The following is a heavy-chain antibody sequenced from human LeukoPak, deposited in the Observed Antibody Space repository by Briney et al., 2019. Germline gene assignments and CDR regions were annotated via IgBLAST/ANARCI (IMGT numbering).Heavy chain of an antibody. CDR2: VYYTGST. J-gene: IGHJ4*02. V-gene: IGHV4-39*02. CDR3: TRHRGRYYDSGSYYYFDY. Sequence: SETLSLTCTVSGGSISSSGYYWGWIRQPPGKGLEWVGSVYYTGSTFYNPSLKSRVTTSVDTSKNHFSLNLSSVTAADTAVYYCTRHRGRYYDSGSYYYFDYWGQGTLVTVSS. CDR1: GGSISSSGYY. D-gene: IGHD3-10*01.